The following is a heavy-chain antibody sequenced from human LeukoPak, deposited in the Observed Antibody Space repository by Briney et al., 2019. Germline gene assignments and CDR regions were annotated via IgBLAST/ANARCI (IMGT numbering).Heavy chain of an antibody. V-gene: IGHV3-49*04. D-gene: IGHD3-3*01. Sequence: PGRSLRLSCTASGFTFGDYVMSWVRQAPGKGLEWVGFIRSKAYGGTTEYAASVKGRFTISRDDSKSIAHLQMNSLKTEDTAVYYCTRGKYYDFWSGYYPDYWGQGTLVTVSS. J-gene: IGHJ4*02. CDR1: GFTFGDYV. CDR2: IRSKAYGGTT. CDR3: TRGKYYDFWSGYYPDY.